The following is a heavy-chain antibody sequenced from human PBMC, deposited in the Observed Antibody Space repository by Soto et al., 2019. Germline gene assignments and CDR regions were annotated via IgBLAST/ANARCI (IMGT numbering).Heavy chain of an antibody. Sequence: ASVKVSCKASGYTFTSYYMHWVRQAPGQGLEWMGIINPSGGSTSYAQKFQGRVTMTRDTSTSTVYMELSSLRSEDMAVYYCARVTVRASYMGLFDPWGQGTLVTVSS. J-gene: IGHJ5*02. V-gene: IGHV1-46*01. CDR2: INPSGGST. CDR3: ARVTVRASYMGLFDP. D-gene: IGHD3-10*01. CDR1: GYTFTSYY.